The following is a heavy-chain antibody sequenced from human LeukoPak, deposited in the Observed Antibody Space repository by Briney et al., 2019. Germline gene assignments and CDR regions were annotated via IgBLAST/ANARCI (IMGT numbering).Heavy chain of an antibody. Sequence: PGGSLRLSCAAPRFIFTDYYMSWIRQSPGKGLEWVAYISSTSSVIHYTDSVRGRFTISRDNAKNSVFLQMDSLRAEDTAVYHCARLSGWSYHFDHWGPGILVTVPS. CDR1: RFIFTDYY. V-gene: IGHV3-11*01. J-gene: IGHJ4*02. CDR2: ISSTSSVI. CDR3: ARLSGWSYHFDH. D-gene: IGHD6-19*01.